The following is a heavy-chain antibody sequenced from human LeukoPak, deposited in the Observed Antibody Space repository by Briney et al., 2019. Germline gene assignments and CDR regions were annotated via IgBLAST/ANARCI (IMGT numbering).Heavy chain of an antibody. CDR1: GGSISSYY. D-gene: IGHD6-13*01. Sequence: SETLSLTCTVSGGSISSYYWSWIRQPPGKGLEWIGYIYYSGSTNYNPSLKSRVTISVDTSKNRFSLKLSSVTAADTAVYYCARDPYSSSWSYGMDVWGQGTAVTVSS. V-gene: IGHV4-59*01. CDR3: ARDPYSSSWSYGMDV. J-gene: IGHJ6*02. CDR2: IYYSGST.